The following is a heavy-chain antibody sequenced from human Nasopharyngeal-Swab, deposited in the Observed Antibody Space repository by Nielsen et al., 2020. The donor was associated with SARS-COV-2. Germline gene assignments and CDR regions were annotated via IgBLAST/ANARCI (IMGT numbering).Heavy chain of an antibody. CDR3: ARDYRGYSYVTPGY. CDR1: GFTFSSYA. V-gene: IGHV3-30*04. Sequence: GESLKISCAASGFTFSSYAMHWVRQAPGKGLECVAVISYDGSNEYFADSVKGRFTISRDNSKYTVFLQMNSLRTEDTAVYYCARDYRGYSYVTPGYWGQGTLVTVSS. J-gene: IGHJ4*02. D-gene: IGHD5-18*01. CDR2: ISYDGSNE.